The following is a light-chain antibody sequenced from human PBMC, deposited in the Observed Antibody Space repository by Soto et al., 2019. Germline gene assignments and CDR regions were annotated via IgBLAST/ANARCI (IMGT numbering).Light chain of an antibody. Sequence: DIVMTQSPDSLAVSLGERATINCKSSQSVLFSSDNKNYLAWYQQKPGQPPKLLIYWASTRESGVPDRFSGSGSGKDFTLTISSLQAEDVAVYYCHQYYSAPGTFGQGTKVEIK. J-gene: IGKJ1*01. CDR1: QSVLFSSDNKNY. V-gene: IGKV4-1*01. CDR3: HQYYSAPGT. CDR2: WAS.